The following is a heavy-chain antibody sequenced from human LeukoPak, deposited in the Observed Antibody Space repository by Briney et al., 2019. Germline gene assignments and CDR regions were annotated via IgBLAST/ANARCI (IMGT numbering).Heavy chain of an antibody. CDR3: ARGGVTWFELNWFDP. D-gene: IGHD3-10*01. V-gene: IGHV3-48*03. Sequence: TGGSLRLSCAASGFTFSSYEMSWVRQAPGKGLEWVSYISSRGNTIYYADSAKGRFTISRDNAKNSLYLQMNTLRVEDTAVYYCARGGVTWFELNWFDPWGQGTLVTVSS. CDR2: ISSRGNTI. CDR1: GFTFSSYE. J-gene: IGHJ5*02.